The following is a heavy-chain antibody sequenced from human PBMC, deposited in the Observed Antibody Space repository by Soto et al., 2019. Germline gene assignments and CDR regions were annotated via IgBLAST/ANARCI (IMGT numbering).Heavy chain of an antibody. CDR3: ARDSDCHSTSCFFPPNV. Sequence: GGSLRLSCSASGFIFSDENMSWVRQVPGKGLEWASGISGGGSYIFYADSVQGRFSISRDNPKNSLFLEMNSLRVEDTAVYYCARDSDCHSTSCFFPPNVWGQGTTVTVSS. V-gene: IGHV3-21*06. J-gene: IGHJ6*02. CDR1: GFIFSDEN. CDR2: ISGGGSYI. D-gene: IGHD2-2*01.